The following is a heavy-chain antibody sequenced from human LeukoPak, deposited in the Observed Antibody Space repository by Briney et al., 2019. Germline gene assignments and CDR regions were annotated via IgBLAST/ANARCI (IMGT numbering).Heavy chain of an antibody. CDR1: GGTFSSYA. CDR2: INPNSGGT. J-gene: IGHJ4*02. Sequence: ASVKVSCKASGGTFSSYAISWVRQAPGQGLEWMGWINPNSGGTNYAQKFQGWVTMTRDTSISTAYMELSRLRSDDTAVYYCARDLRYSSGWYLGGFDYWGQGTLVTVSS. D-gene: IGHD6-19*01. CDR3: ARDLRYSSGWYLGGFDY. V-gene: IGHV1-2*04.